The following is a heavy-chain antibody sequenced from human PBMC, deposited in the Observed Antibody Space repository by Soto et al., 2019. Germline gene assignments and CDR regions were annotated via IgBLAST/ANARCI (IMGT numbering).Heavy chain of an antibody. CDR1: GFTFRGST. CDR2: ISIKPNNFAT. J-gene: IGHJ4*02. D-gene: IGHD3-22*01. CDR3: TRAYENSNYHFDY. V-gene: IGHV3-73*01. Sequence: GGSLRLSCVASGFTFRGSTIHWVRQASGKGLEWLGLISIKPNNFATVYAASVTGRFTISRDDSKNTAFLQMNSLKTEDTAVYYCTRAYENSNYHFDYWGRGTLVTVSS.